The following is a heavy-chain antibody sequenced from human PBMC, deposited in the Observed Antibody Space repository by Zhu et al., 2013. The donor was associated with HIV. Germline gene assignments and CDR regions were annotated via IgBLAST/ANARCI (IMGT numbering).Heavy chain of an antibody. J-gene: IGHJ1*01. Sequence: QVQLVQSGAEVKKPGSSVKVSCKASGGTFSSYAISWVRQAPGQGLEWMAWINPNGDKTRYSQKFQDRVILTSDTSNATVHVEVKRLTSDDTAVYYCARSRTLEEAEYFQHWGQGTLVIVSS. CDR1: GGTFSSYA. CDR3: ARSRTLEEAEYFQH. V-gene: IGHV1-2*02. CDR2: INPNGDKT. D-gene: IGHD1-1*01.